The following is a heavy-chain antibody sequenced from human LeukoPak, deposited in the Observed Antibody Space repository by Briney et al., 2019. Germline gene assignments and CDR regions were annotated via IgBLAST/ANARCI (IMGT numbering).Heavy chain of an antibody. CDR2: IYYSGST. J-gene: IGHJ4*02. V-gene: IGHV4-59*01. CDR3: ARSFSPNYYDLLDY. D-gene: IGHD3-22*01. CDR1: GGSISTYY. Sequence: PSETLSLTCTVSGGSISTYYWSWIRQPPGKGLEWIGYIYYSGSTNYNPSLKSRVTISLDTSKNQSSLKLNSVTAADTAMYYCARSFSPNYYDLLDYWGQGTLVTVSS.